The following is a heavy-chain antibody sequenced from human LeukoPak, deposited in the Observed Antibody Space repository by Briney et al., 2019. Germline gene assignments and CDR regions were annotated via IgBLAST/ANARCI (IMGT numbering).Heavy chain of an antibody. J-gene: IGHJ4*02. CDR2: ISGSGGST. Sequence: PGGSLRLSCAASGFTFSSYAMSWVRQAPGKGLEWVSAISGSGGSTYYADSVKGRFTISRDNAENSLSLQMNSLRAEDTAVYYCAARSSAAFDYWGQGTLVTVSS. V-gene: IGHV3-23*01. CDR3: AARSSAAFDY. CDR1: GFTFSSYA.